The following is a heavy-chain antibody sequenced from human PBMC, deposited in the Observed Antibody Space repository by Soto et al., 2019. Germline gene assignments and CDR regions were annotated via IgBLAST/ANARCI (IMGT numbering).Heavy chain of an antibody. Sequence: SETLSLTCTVSGGSISSGGYYWSWIRQHPGKGLEWIGCIFYSGSTYYNPSLKSRVTISVDTSKNQFSLKLSSVTAADTAVYYCARAPGDYFDYWGQGTLVTVSS. CDR2: IFYSGST. J-gene: IGHJ4*02. V-gene: IGHV4-31*03. CDR1: GGSISSGGYY. CDR3: ARAPGDYFDY.